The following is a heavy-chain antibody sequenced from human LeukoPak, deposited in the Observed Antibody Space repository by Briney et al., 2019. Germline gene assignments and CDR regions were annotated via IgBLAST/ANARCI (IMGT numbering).Heavy chain of an antibody. V-gene: IGHV1-69*04. CDR1: GGTFSSYA. CDR2: IIPILGIA. Sequence: SVKVSCKASGGTFSSYAISWVRQAPGQGLEWMGRIIPILGIANYAQKFQGRVTITADKSTSTAYMELSSLRSEDTAVYYCAREGSQVSGSYPIDYWGQGTLVTVSS. CDR3: AREGSQVSGSYPIDY. J-gene: IGHJ4*02. D-gene: IGHD1-26*01.